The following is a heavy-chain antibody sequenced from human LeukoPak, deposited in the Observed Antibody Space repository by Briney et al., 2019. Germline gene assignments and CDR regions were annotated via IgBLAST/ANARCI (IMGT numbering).Heavy chain of an antibody. CDR3: AGDLNWSPDY. CDR1: GFTFSSYG. Sequence: PGGSLRLSCAVSGFTFSSYGMHWVRQAPGKGLEWVAVIWYDGSNTYYADSVKGRFTISRDISKNTLYLQMNSLRAEDTAVYYCAGDLNWSPDYWGQGTLVTVSS. J-gene: IGHJ4*02. V-gene: IGHV3-33*01. CDR2: IWYDGSNT. D-gene: IGHD1-1*01.